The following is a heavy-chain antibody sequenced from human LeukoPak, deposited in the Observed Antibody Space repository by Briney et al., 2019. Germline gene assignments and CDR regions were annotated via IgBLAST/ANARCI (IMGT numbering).Heavy chain of an antibody. J-gene: IGHJ3*02. Sequence: SDTLSLTRSVYLGSFSGYYCRWLRQPPGTGLEWFGEITHSVSTNYNPSLKSRVTISVDTSKNQFPLKLSSVTAADTAVYYCASTTYSSGWYDRDAFDIWGQGTMVTVSS. CDR1: LGSFSGYY. CDR3: ASTTYSSGWYDRDAFDI. V-gene: IGHV4-34*01. CDR2: ITHSVST. D-gene: IGHD6-19*01.